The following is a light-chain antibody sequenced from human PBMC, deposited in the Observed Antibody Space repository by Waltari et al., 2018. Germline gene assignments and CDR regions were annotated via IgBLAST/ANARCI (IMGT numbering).Light chain of an antibody. CDR1: QSVCSY. CDR2: DGS. J-gene: IGKJ2*01. CDR3: QQRNIWPNT. Sequence: EIVLTQSPAPLSLSPGERATLSCRASQSVCSYLAWYQQKPGQAPRLLSYDGSSRAPGVPARFSGSGSGTEFTLTISSLEPEDFAVFYCQQRNIWPNTFGQGTKLEIK. V-gene: IGKV3-11*01.